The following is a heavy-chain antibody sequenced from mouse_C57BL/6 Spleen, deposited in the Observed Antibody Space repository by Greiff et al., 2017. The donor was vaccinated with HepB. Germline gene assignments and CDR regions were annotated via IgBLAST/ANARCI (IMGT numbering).Heavy chain of an antibody. CDR1: GYTFTSYW. Sequence: QVQLQQSGAELVMPGASVKLSCKASGYTFTSYWMHWVKQRPGQGLEWIGEIDPSDSYTNYNQKFKGKSTLTVDTSSSTAYMQLSSLTSEDSAVYYCARGDYDYAFAYWGRGTLVTVSA. CDR3: ARGDYDYAFAY. V-gene: IGHV1-69*01. D-gene: IGHD2-4*01. CDR2: IDPSDSYT. J-gene: IGHJ3*01.